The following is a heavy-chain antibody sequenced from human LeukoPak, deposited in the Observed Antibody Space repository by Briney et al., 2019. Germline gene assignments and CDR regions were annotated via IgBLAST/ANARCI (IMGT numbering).Heavy chain of an antibody. CDR1: GYTFTSYG. CDR2: ISAYNGNT. J-gene: IGHJ4*02. V-gene: IGHV1-18*01. CDR3: ARGGVGYSSSSWVDY. D-gene: IGHD6-6*01. Sequence: ASVKVTCKASGYTFTSYGISWVRQAPGQGLEWMGWISAYNGNTNYAQKLQGRVTMTTDTSTSTAYMELRSLRSDDTAVYYCARGGVGYSSSSWVDYWGQGTLVTVSS.